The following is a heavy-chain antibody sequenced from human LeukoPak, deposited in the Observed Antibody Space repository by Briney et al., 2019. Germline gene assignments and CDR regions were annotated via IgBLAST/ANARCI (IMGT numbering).Heavy chain of an antibody. CDR1: GGSISSYY. CDR3: ARGPGGYGGNGGGHY. CDR2: IYYSGST. D-gene: IGHD4-23*01. J-gene: IGHJ4*02. V-gene: IGHV4-59*01. Sequence: SETLSLTCTVSGGSISSYYWSWIRQPPGKGLEWIGYIYYSGSTNYNPSLKSRVTISVDTSKSQFSLKLSSVTAADTAVYYCARGPGGYGGNGGGHYWGQGTPVTVSS.